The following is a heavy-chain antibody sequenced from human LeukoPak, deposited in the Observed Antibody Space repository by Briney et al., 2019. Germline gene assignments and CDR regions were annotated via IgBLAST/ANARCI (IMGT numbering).Heavy chain of an antibody. CDR2: IKQDGREK. Sequence: GGFLRLSCAASGFTFSNYWMSWVRQAPGKGLEWVANIKQDGREKYYVDSVKGRLTISRDNAKNSLYLQMSSLRAEDTAVYYCARKGELERRRSWDYWGQGTLVTVSS. CDR3: ARKGELERRRSWDY. V-gene: IGHV3-7*03. D-gene: IGHD1-1*01. CDR1: GFTFSNYW. J-gene: IGHJ4*02.